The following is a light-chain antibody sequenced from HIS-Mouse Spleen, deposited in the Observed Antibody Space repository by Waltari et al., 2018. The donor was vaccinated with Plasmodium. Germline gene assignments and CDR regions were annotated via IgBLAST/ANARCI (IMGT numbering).Light chain of an antibody. J-gene: IGLJ2*01. V-gene: IGLV2-11*01. CDR1: SSDVGGYNY. CDR2: DVR. CDR3: CSYAGSYTLV. Sequence: QSALTQPRSVSGSPGQSVTISCTGTSSDVGGYNYVSWYQQHPGKAPKLLIYDVRKRPAGVTDRFSGSKSGNTASRTISGLQAEEEADYYCCSYAGSYTLVFGGGTKLTVL.